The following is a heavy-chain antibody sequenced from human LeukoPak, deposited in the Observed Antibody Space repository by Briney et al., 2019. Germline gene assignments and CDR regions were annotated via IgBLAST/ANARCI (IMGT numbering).Heavy chain of an antibody. CDR2: INWNGGST. CDR1: GFTFDDYG. CDR3: ARVSGLGSYYDSSGYPDY. V-gene: IGHV3-20*04. J-gene: IGHJ4*02. Sequence: GGSLRLSCAASGFTFDDYGMSRVRQAPGKGLEWVSGINWNGGSTGYADSVKGRFTISRDNAKNSLYLQMNSLRAEDTALYYCARVSGLGSYYDSSGYPDYWGQGTLVTVSS. D-gene: IGHD3-22*01.